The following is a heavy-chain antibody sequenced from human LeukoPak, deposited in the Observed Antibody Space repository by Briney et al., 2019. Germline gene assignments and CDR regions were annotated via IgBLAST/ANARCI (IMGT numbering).Heavy chain of an antibody. CDR1: GFTFSSYA. D-gene: IGHD3-22*01. V-gene: IGHV3-23*01. Sequence: GGSLRLFCAASGFTFSSYAMTWVRQAPGKGLEWVSSISGSGSTTYYADSVKGRFTISRDNSKNTLYLQMNSLRAEDTAVYYCAKDRVYYYDSSGYQPGYWGQGTLVTVSS. CDR3: AKDRVYYYDSSGYQPGY. CDR2: ISGSGSTT. J-gene: IGHJ4*02.